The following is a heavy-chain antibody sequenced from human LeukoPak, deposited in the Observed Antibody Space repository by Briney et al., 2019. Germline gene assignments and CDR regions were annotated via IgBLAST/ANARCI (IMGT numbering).Heavy chain of an antibody. V-gene: IGHV4-39*01. CDR1: GGSISSSSYY. Sequence: PSETLSLTCTVSGGSISSSSYYWGWIRQPPGKGLEWIGEINHSGCTNYNPSLKSRVTISVDTSKNQFSLKLSSVTAADTAVYYCASYSYGDYFDYWGQGTLVTVSS. J-gene: IGHJ4*02. CDR3: ASYSYGDYFDY. CDR2: INHSGCT. D-gene: IGHD5-18*01.